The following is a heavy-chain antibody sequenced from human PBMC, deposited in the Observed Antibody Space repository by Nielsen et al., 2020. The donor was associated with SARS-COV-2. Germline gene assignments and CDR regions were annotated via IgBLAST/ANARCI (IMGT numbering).Heavy chain of an antibody. V-gene: IGHV1-18*04. CDR3: ARAMVRGVPSDFDY. CDR1: GYTFTSYP. Sequence: ASVKVSCKASGYTFTSYPISWVRQAPGQGLEWMGWISVYNGNRNYAQKYQGRVTMTTETSTSTASMELRSLRFDDTAIYYCARAMVRGVPSDFDYWGQGTLVTVSS. D-gene: IGHD3-10*01. J-gene: IGHJ4*02. CDR2: ISVYNGNR.